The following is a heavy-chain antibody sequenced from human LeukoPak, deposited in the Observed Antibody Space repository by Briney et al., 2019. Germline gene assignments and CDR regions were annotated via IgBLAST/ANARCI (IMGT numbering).Heavy chain of an antibody. CDR2: INQAGSEK. CDR1: GFTFSSFW. V-gene: IGHV3-7*03. CDR3: GKEVERHFDLKY. J-gene: IGHJ4*02. Sequence: GGSLRLSCGVSGFTFSSFWMSWVRQPPGKGLEWVAKINQAGSEKCHMDSVKGRFTISRDNSKKILYLQMNSLRAEDTAVYYCGKEVERHFDLKYWGQGTLVTVSS.